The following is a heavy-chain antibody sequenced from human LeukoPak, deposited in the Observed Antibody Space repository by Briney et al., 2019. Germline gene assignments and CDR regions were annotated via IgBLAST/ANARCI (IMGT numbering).Heavy chain of an antibody. CDR1: GFTFSDYY. V-gene: IGHV3-11*01. J-gene: IGHJ4*02. D-gene: IGHD6-13*01. CDR3: ATGKRQLDY. Sequence: NSGGSLRLSCAASGFTFSDYYMSWIRQAPGQGLEWVSYISSRASTTYYADSVKGRFTISRDNANNSMYLQMNSLRTEDTAVYYCATGKRQLDYWGQRTLVTVSS. CDR2: ISSRASTT.